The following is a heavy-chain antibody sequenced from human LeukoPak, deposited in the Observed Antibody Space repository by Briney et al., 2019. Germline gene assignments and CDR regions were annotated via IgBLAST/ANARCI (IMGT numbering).Heavy chain of an antibody. J-gene: IGHJ4*02. CDR2: ISYDRSNK. V-gene: IGHV3-30*03. D-gene: IGHD6-19*01. CDR1: GFTFSSYG. CDR3: ARDPQWLGLDY. Sequence: GRSLRLSCAASGFTFSSYGMHWVRQAPGKGLEWVAVISYDRSNKYYADSVKGRFTISRDKSKNTLYLQMNSLRAEDTAVYYCARDPQWLGLDYWGQGTLVTVSS.